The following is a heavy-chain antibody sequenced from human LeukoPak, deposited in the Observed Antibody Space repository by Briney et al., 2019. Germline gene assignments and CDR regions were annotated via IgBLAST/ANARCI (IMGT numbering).Heavy chain of an antibody. CDR2: MNPNSGNT. J-gene: IGHJ5*02. V-gene: IGHV1-8*03. CDR1: GYTFTSYD. CDR3: ARDSGGPAWFDP. Sequence: AASVKVSCKTSGYTFTSYDINWVRQATGQGLEWMGWMNPNSGNTGYAQKFQGRVTITRNTSISTAYMELSSLRSEDTAVYYCARDSGGPAWFDPWGQGTLVTVSS. D-gene: IGHD4-23*01.